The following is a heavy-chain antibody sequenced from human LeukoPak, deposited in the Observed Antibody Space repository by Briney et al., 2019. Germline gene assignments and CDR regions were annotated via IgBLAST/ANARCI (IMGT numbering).Heavy chain of an antibody. CDR2: MNPNSGNT. CDR3: AREIYSSGWYSYYYYGMDV. J-gene: IGHJ6*02. D-gene: IGHD6-19*01. CDR1: GYTFTSYD. V-gene: IGHV1-8*01. Sequence: ASVKVSCKASGYTFTSYDINWVRQATGQVLEWMGWMNPNSGNTGYAQKFQGRVTMTRNTSISTAYMELSSLRSEDTAVYYCAREIYSSGWYSYYYYGMDVWGQGTTVTVSS.